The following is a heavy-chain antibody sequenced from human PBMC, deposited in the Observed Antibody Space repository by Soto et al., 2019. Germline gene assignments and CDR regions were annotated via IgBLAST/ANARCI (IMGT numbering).Heavy chain of an antibody. Sequence: QVQLVQSGAEVKKPGSSVRISCEVSGDSLTSYTFTWVRQAPGQGLEWMGRVIPIQGKADYALKMQDRVTISVDKSKNTVYVELIRLRLDDTDVYYCAKSLLFVTRAYMDVWGKGTTVTVSS. CDR2: VIPIQGKA. V-gene: IGHV1-69*02. D-gene: IGHD3-3*01. CDR1: GDSLTSYT. J-gene: IGHJ6*03. CDR3: AKSLLFVTRAYMDV.